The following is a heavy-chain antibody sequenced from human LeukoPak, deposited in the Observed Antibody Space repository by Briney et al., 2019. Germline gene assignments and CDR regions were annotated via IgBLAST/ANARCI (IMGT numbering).Heavy chain of an antibody. V-gene: IGHV3-23*01. D-gene: IGHD3-10*01. CDR2: ISGSGGST. CDR3: AKDYYGSGSYFY. CDR1: GFTFSSYA. J-gene: IGHJ4*02. Sequence: GGSLRLSCAASGFTFSSYAMSWVRQAPGKGLEWVSAISGSGGSTYYADSVKGRFTIPRDNSKNTLYLQMNSLRAEDTAVYYCAKDYYGSGSYFYWGQGTLVTVSS.